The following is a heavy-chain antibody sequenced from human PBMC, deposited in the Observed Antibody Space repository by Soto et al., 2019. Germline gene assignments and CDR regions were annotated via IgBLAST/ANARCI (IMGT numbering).Heavy chain of an antibody. Sequence: ESGGGVVQPGRSLRLSCAASGFTFSSYAMHWVRQAPGKGLEWVAVISYDGSNKYYADSVKGRFTISRDNSKNTLYLQMNSLRAEDTAVYYCARSGDYRFDYWGQGTLVTVSS. J-gene: IGHJ4*02. CDR3: ARSGDYRFDY. D-gene: IGHD4-17*01. CDR2: ISYDGSNK. V-gene: IGHV3-30-3*01. CDR1: GFTFSSYA.